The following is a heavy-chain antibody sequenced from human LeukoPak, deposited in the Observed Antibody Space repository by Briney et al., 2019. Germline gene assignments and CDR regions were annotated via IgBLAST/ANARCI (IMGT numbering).Heavy chain of an antibody. J-gene: IGHJ3*02. CDR3: AREVIWFGEFHDAFDI. D-gene: IGHD3-10*01. CDR2: IYSGGST. Sequence: AGRSLRLSSAASGFTVSSNYMSWVRQAPGKGLEWVSVIYSGGSTYYADSVKGRFTISRDDSKNTLYLQMNSLRAEDTAVYYCAREVIWFGEFHDAFDIWGQGTMVTVSS. CDR1: GFTVSSNY. V-gene: IGHV3-53*01.